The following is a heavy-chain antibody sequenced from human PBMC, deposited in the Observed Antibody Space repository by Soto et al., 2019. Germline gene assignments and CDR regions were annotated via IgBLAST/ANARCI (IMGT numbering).Heavy chain of an antibody. Sequence: QNTLKESGPTLVRPTQTLTLTCTFSGFSLSTTGVGVGWIRQPPGKALEWLALIYWDDDKRYSPSLKTRHTITKDTSKNEVVLTMTYIDPVDTTTYYFAQRLTHCGMGGERGNWFDPWSQGTLVTVSP. CDR1: GFSLSTTGVG. CDR3: AQRLTHCGMGGERGNWFDP. V-gene: IGHV2-5*02. D-gene: IGHD2-21*01. J-gene: IGHJ5*02. CDR2: IYWDDDK.